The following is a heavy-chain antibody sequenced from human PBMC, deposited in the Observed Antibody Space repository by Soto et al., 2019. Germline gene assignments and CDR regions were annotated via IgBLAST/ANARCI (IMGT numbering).Heavy chain of an antibody. J-gene: IGHJ3*02. V-gene: IGHV1-69*02. D-gene: IGHD6-13*01. Sequence: QVQLVQSGAEVQKPGSSVKVSCKASGGTFSSYTISWVRQAPGQGLEWMGRIIPILGIANYAQKFQGRVTITADKSTSTAYMELSSLRSEDTAVYYCARSQFHLDSSSWLNAFDIWGQGTMVTVSS. CDR2: IIPILGIA. CDR3: ARSQFHLDSSSWLNAFDI. CDR1: GGTFSSYT.